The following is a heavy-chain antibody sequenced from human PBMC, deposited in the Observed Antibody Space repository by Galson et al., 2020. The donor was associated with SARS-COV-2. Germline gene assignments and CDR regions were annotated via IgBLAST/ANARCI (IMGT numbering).Heavy chain of an antibody. J-gene: IGHJ4*02. CDR3: AGDRGMYSSSSLDC. D-gene: IGHD6-6*01. CDR2: IYHTGTT. Sequence: SETLSLTCTVSGGSIGSGGYFRTWIRQHPGKGLEWIGYIYHTGTTYYNPSLESRVIISVDKSKNQFSLRLNSVTAADTAVYYCAGDRGMYSSSSLDCWGQGILVTVSS. CDR1: GGSIGSGGYF. V-gene: IGHV4-31*03.